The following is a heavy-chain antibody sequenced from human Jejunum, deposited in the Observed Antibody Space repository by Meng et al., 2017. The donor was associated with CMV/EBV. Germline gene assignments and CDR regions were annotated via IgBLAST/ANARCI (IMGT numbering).Heavy chain of an antibody. CDR3: ARVLFGANVFDI. D-gene: IGHD3-16*01. CDR2: IFYSGT. Sequence: CTVSGGYIGNYYWSWIRQPPGRGVEWIGYIFYSGTYNPSLKSRVTISVDTAKNQVSLKLSSVSAADTAVYYCARVLFGANVFDIWGQGTMVTVSS. CDR1: GGYIGNYY. J-gene: IGHJ3*02. V-gene: IGHV4-59*01.